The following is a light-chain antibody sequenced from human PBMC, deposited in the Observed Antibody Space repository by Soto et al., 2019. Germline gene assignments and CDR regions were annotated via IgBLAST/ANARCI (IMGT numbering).Light chain of an antibody. CDR1: SSDVGGYNY. Sequence: QSALTQPASVSGSPGQSITISCTGTSSDVGGYNYVSWYQQHPGKVPKLMIYDVTTRPSGVSSRFSGSKSGNTASLTISGLQAEDEADYYCSSYTTSSTWVFGGGTKLTVL. CDR2: DVT. V-gene: IGLV2-14*01. J-gene: IGLJ3*02. CDR3: SSYTTSSTWV.